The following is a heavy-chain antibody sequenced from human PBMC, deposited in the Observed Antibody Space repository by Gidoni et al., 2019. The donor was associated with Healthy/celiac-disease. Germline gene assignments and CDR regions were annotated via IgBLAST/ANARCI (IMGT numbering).Heavy chain of an antibody. CDR1: GFTFSSYA. J-gene: IGHJ4*02. V-gene: IGHV3-30-3*01. CDR2: ISYDGSNK. Sequence: QVQLVESGGGVVQPGRSLRLSCAASGFTFSSYAMHWVRQAPGKGLEWVAVISYDGSNKYYADSVKGRFTISRDNSKNTLYLQMNSLRAEDTAVYYCARGLGLSLVFDYWGQGTLVTVSS. CDR3: ARGLGLSLVFDY.